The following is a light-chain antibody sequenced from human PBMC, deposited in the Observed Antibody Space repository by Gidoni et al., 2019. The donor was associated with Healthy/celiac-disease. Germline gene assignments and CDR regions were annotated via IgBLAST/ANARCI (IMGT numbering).Light chain of an antibody. J-gene: IGKJ1*01. V-gene: IGKV3-15*01. CDR1: QSVSSN. CDR2: GAS. CDR3: QQYNNWPPRT. Sequence: EIVMTHSPATLSVSPGERATRSCRASQSVSSNLAWYQQKPGQAPRLLIYGASTRATGIPARFSGSGSGTEFTLTISSLQSEDFAVYYCQQYNNWPPRTFGQGTKVEIK.